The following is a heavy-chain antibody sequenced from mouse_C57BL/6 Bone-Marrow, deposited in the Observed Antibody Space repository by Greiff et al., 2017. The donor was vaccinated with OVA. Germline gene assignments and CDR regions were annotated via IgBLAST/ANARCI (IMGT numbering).Heavy chain of an antibody. Sequence: EVQLQQSGTVLARPGASVKMSCKTSGYTFTSYWMHWVKQRPGQGLEWIGAIYPRNSDTSYNQKFKGKAKLTAVTSASTAYMELSSLTNEDSAVYYCTNSSGYGYAMDYWGQGTSVTVSS. CDR3: TNSSGYGYAMDY. V-gene: IGHV1-5*01. J-gene: IGHJ4*01. CDR2: IYPRNSDT. CDR1: GYTFTSYW. D-gene: IGHD3-2*02.